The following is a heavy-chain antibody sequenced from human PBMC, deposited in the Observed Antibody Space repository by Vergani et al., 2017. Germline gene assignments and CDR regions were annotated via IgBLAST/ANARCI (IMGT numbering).Heavy chain of an antibody. J-gene: IGHJ5*02. D-gene: IGHD2-15*01. V-gene: IGHV1-69*11. CDR1: GGTFSSYA. Sequence: QVQLVQSGAEVKKPGSSVKVSCKASGGTFSSYAISWVRQAPGQGLEWMGRIFPVLGTANYEQKFQGKVTITADESTSTAYMELSSLRSEDTAVYYGARDGPLGYCSGGSCLNWFDPWGQGTLVTVSS. CDR2: IFPVLGTA. CDR3: ARDGPLGYCSGGSCLNWFDP.